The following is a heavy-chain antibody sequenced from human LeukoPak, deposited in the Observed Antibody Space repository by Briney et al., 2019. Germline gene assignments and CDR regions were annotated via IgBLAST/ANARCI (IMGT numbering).Heavy chain of an antibody. J-gene: IGHJ4*02. V-gene: IGHV3-23*01. Sequence: GGSLRLSCAASGFTFNTYAMTWVRQAPGMGLEWVSGISGSGSNAYYAGSVKGRFTISRDNSKNTLYLQMNSLRVEDTALYYCAKDLQRWIQLPDYWGQRTLVTVSS. CDR3: AKDLQRWIQLPDY. CDR1: GFTFNTYA. CDR2: ISGSGSNA. D-gene: IGHD5-24*01.